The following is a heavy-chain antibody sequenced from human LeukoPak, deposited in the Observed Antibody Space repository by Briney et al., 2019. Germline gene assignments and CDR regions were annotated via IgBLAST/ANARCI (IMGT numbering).Heavy chain of an antibody. D-gene: IGHD3-22*01. CDR2: IYHSGST. CDR1: GVSMNYYF. Sequence: SQTLSLTCTVSGVSMNYYFWNWIRQPPGKGLEWIGSIYHSGSTYYNPSLKSRVTISVDTSKNQFSLKLSSVTAADTAVYYCAREEGDYYDSSGVDYWGQGTLVTVSS. CDR3: AREEGDYYDSSGVDY. V-gene: IGHV4-38-2*02. J-gene: IGHJ4*02.